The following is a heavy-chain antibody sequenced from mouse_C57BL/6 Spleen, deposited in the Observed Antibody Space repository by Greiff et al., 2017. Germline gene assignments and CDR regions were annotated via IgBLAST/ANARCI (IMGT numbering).Heavy chain of an antibody. J-gene: IGHJ3*01. CDR2: ISYDGSN. CDR1: GYSITSGYY. Sequence: ESGPGLVKPSQSLSLTCSVTGYSITSGYYWNWIRQFPGNKLEWMGYISYDGSNNYNPSLKNRISITRDTSKNQFFLTLNSVTTEDTATYYCARVQLGGFAYWGQGTLVTVSA. CDR3: ARVQLGGFAY. D-gene: IGHD4-1*02. V-gene: IGHV3-6*01.